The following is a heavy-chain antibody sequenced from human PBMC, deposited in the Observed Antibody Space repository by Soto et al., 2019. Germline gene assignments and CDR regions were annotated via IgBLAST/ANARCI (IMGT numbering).Heavy chain of an antibody. V-gene: IGHV1-24*01. Sequence: ASVKGSRKVFGYTLPEFSMHWARQAPGKGLEWMGGFDPEDGETIYAQKFQGRVTMTEDTSTDTAYMELSSLRSEDTAVYYCVLDFDYWGQGTLVTVSS. CDR3: VLDFDY. CDR1: GYTLPEFS. CDR2: FDPEDGET. J-gene: IGHJ4*02.